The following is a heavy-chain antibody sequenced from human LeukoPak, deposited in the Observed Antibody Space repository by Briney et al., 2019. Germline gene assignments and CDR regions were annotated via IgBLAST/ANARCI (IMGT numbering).Heavy chain of an antibody. CDR3: ARAHYYDSSGYYHDAFDI. J-gene: IGHJ3*02. CDR2: IYYSGST. Sequence: PSETLSLTCTVSGGFISSYYWSWIRQPPGKGLEWIGYIYYSGSTNYNPSLKSRVTISVDTSKNQFSLKLSSVTAADTAVYYCARAHYYDSSGYYHDAFDIWGQGTVVTVSS. V-gene: IGHV4-59*01. D-gene: IGHD3-22*01. CDR1: GGFISSYY.